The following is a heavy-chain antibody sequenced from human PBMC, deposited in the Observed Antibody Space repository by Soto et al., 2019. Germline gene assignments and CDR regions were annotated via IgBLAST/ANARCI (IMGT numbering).Heavy chain of an antibody. J-gene: IGHJ4*02. CDR3: ARGTIIGARGNDY. CDR1: GDSISTDY. D-gene: IGHD3-22*01. V-gene: IGHV4-59*08. CDR2: IYYGGST. Sequence: SETLSLTCTVSGDSISTDYWSWIRQSPGKGLEWIGFIYYGGSTNYNPSLKSRVTISVDTPKNQFSLKLNSMTAADTAVYYCARGTIIGARGNDYWGQGTLVTVSS.